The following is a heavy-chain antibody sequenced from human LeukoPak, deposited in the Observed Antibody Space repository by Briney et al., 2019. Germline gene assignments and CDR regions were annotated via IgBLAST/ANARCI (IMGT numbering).Heavy chain of an antibody. Sequence: GGSLRLSCAASGFTFSNTAMGWVRQAPGKGLEWVSAISGSGGSTFYADSVKGRFTISRDNSKNTLYLQMNSLRAEDTAVYYCARESNGGKIDYWGQGTLVTVSS. V-gene: IGHV3-23*01. CDR3: ARESNGGKIDY. J-gene: IGHJ4*02. CDR2: ISGSGGST. CDR1: GFTFSNTA. D-gene: IGHD4-23*01.